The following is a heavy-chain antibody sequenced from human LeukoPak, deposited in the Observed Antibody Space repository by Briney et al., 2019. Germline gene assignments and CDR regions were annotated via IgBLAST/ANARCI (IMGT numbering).Heavy chain of an antibody. D-gene: IGHD3-3*01. J-gene: IGHJ6*03. CDR2: IRYDESEK. CDR1: GFTFSGYD. Sequence: PGGSLRLSCAASGFTFSGYDMHWVRQAPGKGLKWVAFIRYDESEKYYADSVKGRFTISRDNSMNTLYLQMNSLRPEDTAVYFCAKGHFWSGASYSFYMDVWGKGTTVTVSS. CDR3: AKGHFWSGASYSFYMDV. V-gene: IGHV3-30*02.